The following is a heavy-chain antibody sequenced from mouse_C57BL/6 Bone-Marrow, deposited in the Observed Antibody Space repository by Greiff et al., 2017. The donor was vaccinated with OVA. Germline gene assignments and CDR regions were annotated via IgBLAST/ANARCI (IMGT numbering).Heavy chain of an antibody. J-gene: IGHJ3*01. CDR1: GYTFTSYW. D-gene: IGHD2-4*01. CDR3: ARGDYDYVAWFAY. CDR2: IDPSDSYT. Sequence: QVQLQQPGAELVRPGTSVKLSCKASGYTFTSYWMHWVKQRPGQGLEWIGVIDPSDSYTNYNQKFKGKATLTVDTSSSTAYMQLSSLTSEDSAVYYGARGDYDYVAWFAYWGQGTLVTVSA. V-gene: IGHV1-59*01.